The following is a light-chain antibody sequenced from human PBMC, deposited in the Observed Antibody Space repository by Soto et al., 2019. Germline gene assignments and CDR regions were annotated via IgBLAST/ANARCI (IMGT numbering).Light chain of an antibody. CDR1: SSNIGAGYD. J-gene: IGLJ2*01. CDR2: GNS. V-gene: IGLV1-40*01. CDR3: QSYDSRLSGFVV. Sequence: QSVLTQPPSVSGAPGQRVTISCTGSSSNIGAGYDVHWYQQPPGKVPKLLIYGNSNRPSGVPDRFSGSKSGTSASLAITGLQAEDEAEYYCQSYDSRLSGFVVFGGATKLTVL.